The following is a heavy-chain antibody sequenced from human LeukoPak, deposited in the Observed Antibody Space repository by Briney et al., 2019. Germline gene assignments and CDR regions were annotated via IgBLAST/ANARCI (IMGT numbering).Heavy chain of an antibody. CDR3: AREGSTASFPADY. CDR2: IKQDGSEK. D-gene: IGHD2-2*01. Sequence: GASLRLSCKVSGFTFRNYWMTWVRQVPGKGLEWLANIKQDGSEKNYANSVKGRFTISRDNANNSLFLHMNSLRAEDTAVYYCAREGSTASFPADYWGQGVLVTVSS. V-gene: IGHV3-7*01. CDR1: GFTFRNYW. J-gene: IGHJ4*02.